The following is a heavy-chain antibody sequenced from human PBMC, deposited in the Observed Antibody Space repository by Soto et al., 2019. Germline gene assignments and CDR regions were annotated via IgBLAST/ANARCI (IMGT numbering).Heavy chain of an antibody. CDR2: ISSNGGST. D-gene: IGHD6-13*01. CDR1: GFTFSSYA. CDR3: ARDGRGSSWSFDY. V-gene: IGHV3-64*01. J-gene: IGHJ4*02. Sequence: EVQLVESGGGLVQPGGSLRLSCAASGFTFSSYAIHWVRQAPGKGLEYVSAISSNGGSTYYANSVKVRFTISRDNSKNTLYLQMGSLRAEDMAVYYCARDGRGSSWSFDYWGQGTLVTVSS.